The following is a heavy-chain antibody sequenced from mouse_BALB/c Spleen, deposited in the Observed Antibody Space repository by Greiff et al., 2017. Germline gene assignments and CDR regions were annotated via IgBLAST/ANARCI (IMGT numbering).Heavy chain of an antibody. CDR1: GYSITSGYY. D-gene: IGHD1-1*01. CDR3: AREGSYYGSSYGDYAMDY. V-gene: IGHV3-6*02. J-gene: IGHJ4*01. CDR2: ISYDGSN. Sequence: DVKLQESGPGLVKPSQSLSLTCSVTGYSITSGYYWNWIRQFPGNKLEWMGYISYDGSNNYNPSLKNRISITRDTSKNQFFLKLNSVTTEDTATYYCAREGSYYGSSYGDYAMDYWGQGTSVTVSS.